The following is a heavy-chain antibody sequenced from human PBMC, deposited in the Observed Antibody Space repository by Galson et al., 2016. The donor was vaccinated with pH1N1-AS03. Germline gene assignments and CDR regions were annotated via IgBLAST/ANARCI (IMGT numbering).Heavy chain of an antibody. Sequence: SLRLSCAASGFTFSDYAIHWVRQAPGKGLEYVSAISSDASGTYYANSVKGRFTISRDNSKNTVYLQMGSLRAEDMAVYYCARRRSYYDFCSGYSDYWGQGTLVTVSS. J-gene: IGHJ4*02. D-gene: IGHD3-3*01. CDR3: ARRRSYYDFCSGYSDY. CDR1: GFTFSDYA. CDR2: ISSDASGT. V-gene: IGHV3-64*01.